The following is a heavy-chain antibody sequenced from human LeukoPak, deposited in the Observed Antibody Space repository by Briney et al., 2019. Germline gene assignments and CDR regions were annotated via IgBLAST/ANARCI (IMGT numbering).Heavy chain of an antibody. Sequence: PGGSLRLSCAAAGFTFDDYAMHWVRQAPGKGLEWVSAISWNSSSIVYADSVKGRFTISRDNAKNSLYLQMNSLRAEDTALYYCAKDHDYGGNSGYFDYWGQGTLVTVSS. CDR3: AKDHDYGGNSGYFDY. CDR2: ISWNSSSI. J-gene: IGHJ4*02. D-gene: IGHD4-23*01. CDR1: GFTFDDYA. V-gene: IGHV3-9*01.